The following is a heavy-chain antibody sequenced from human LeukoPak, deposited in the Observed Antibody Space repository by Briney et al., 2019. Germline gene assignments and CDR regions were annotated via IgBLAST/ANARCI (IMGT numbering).Heavy chain of an antibody. Sequence: SETLSLTCTVSGGSISSGSYYWSWIRQPAGKGLEWIGSIYHSGSTYYNPSLKSRVTISVDTSKNQFSLKLSSVTAADTAVYYCARQIRITMVRGVAGYWGQGTLVTVSS. CDR1: GGSISSGSYY. CDR3: ARQIRITMVRGVAGY. J-gene: IGHJ4*02. CDR2: IYHSGST. D-gene: IGHD3-10*01. V-gene: IGHV4-39*01.